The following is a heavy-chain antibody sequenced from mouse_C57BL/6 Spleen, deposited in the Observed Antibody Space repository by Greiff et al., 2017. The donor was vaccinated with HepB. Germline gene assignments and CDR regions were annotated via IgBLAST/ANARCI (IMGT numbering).Heavy chain of an antibody. CDR1: GFTFSSYA. CDR3: TRGGYYDYEGDYFDY. J-gene: IGHJ2*01. Sequence: DVQLVESGEGLVKPGGSLKLSCAASGFTFSSYAMSWVRQTPEKRLEWVAYISSGGDYIYYADTVKGRFTISRDNARNTLYLQMSSLKSEDTAMYYCTRGGYYDYEGDYFDYWGQGTTLTVSS. V-gene: IGHV5-9-1*02. CDR2: ISSGGDYI. D-gene: IGHD2-4*01.